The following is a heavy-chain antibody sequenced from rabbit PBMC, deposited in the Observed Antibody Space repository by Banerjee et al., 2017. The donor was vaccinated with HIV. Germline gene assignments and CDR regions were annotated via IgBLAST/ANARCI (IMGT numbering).Heavy chain of an antibody. CDR1: GIDFSSYYY. J-gene: IGHJ4*01. Sequence: QSLEESGGDLVQPEGTLTLTCKASGIDFSSYYYMCWVRQAPGKGLEWIACIYAGDGATHYANWAKGRFTLSKTSSTTVTLQMTSLTASDTATYFCARDEYYFDTYVGYGFNLWGPGTLVTVS. CDR2: IYAGDGAT. D-gene: IGHD6-1*01. V-gene: IGHV1S40*01. CDR3: ARDEYYFDTYVGYGFNL.